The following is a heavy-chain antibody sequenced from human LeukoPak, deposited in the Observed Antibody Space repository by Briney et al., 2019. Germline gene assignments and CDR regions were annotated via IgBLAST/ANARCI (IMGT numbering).Heavy chain of an antibody. D-gene: IGHD4-17*01. V-gene: IGHV3-23*01. CDR2: ISGRGGST. CDR1: GFTFSSYA. J-gene: IGHJ4*02. Sequence: GGSLRLSCAASGFTFSSYAMSWVRQAPGKGLEWVSSISGRGGSTYYADSVKDRFTISRDNSKNTLYLQMNSLRAEDTAVYYCASYDYGDYAPLDYWGQGALVTVSS. CDR3: ASYDYGDYAPLDY.